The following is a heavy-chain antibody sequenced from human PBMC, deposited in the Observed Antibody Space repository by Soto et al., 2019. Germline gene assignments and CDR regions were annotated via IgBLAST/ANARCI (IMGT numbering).Heavy chain of an antibody. CDR3: ARGYFDSGHGYDL. V-gene: IGHV5-51*01. J-gene: IGHJ5*02. CDR2: IFTRDSET. Sequence: LEQSGAEVKKPGESLKISCKGPGHLFNNHWIGWVRQTPGKGLEWMGLIFTRDSETKTSPSFQGHVSFSVDNSINTVYLQWTSLKTTDTGIHFCARGYFDSGHGYDLWGQGTLVTVSS. D-gene: IGHD3-10*01. CDR1: GHLFNNHW.